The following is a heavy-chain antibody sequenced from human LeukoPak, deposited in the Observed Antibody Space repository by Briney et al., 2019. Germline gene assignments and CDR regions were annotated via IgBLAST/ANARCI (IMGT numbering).Heavy chain of an antibody. D-gene: IGHD1-14*01. CDR1: AGSISSSRYY. V-gene: IGHV4-39*07. J-gene: IGHJ4*02. Sequence: SETLSLTCIVSAGSISSSRYYWGCIREPPGKALEWTGNIYYRGSTYHNPSLKSRVTISLDTAKNQISRKLSSVTGADTVVYYWGTRSVPGHNDYWVQGTLVSVS. CDR2: IYYRGST. CDR3: GTRSVPGHNDY.